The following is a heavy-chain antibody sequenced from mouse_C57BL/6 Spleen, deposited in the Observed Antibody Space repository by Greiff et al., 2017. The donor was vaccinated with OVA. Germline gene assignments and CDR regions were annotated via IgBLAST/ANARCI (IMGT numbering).Heavy chain of an antibody. Sequence: VKLMESGAELAKPGASVKLSCKASGYTFTSYWMHWVKQRPGQGLEWIGYINPSSGYTKYNQKFKDKATLTADKSSSTAYMQLSSLTYEDSAVYYCARRFITSVVAEYYFDYWGQGTTLTVSS. CDR3: ARRFITSVVAEYYFDY. J-gene: IGHJ2*01. V-gene: IGHV1-7*01. CDR1: GYTFTSYW. D-gene: IGHD1-1*01. CDR2: INPSSGYT.